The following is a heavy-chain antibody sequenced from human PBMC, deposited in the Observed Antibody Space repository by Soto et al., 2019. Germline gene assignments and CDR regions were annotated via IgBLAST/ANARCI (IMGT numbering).Heavy chain of an antibody. J-gene: IGHJ3*02. V-gene: IGHV4-30-4*01. Sequence: PSETLSLTCTVSGGSISSGDYYWSWIRQPPGKGLEWIGNIHYSGSTYYNPSLRSRVTISEDTSKNQFSLKLSSVTAADTAVYCCARLNGSCYESAFDIWGQGTMVTVSS. CDR3: ARLNGSCYESAFDI. CDR1: GGSISSGDYY. D-gene: IGHD1-26*01. CDR2: IHYSGST.